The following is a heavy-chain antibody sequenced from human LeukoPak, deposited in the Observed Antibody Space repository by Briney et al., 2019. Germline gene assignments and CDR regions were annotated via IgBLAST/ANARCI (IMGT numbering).Heavy chain of an antibody. CDR1: GYSISSGYY. V-gene: IGHV4-38-2*02. Sequence: SETLSLTCTVSGYSISSGYYWGWIRQPPGKGLEWIGSIYHSGSTYYNPSLKSRVTISVDTSKNQFSLKLSSVTAADTAVYYCARRGRSLIAAAGPHKVWGQGTLVTVSS. J-gene: IGHJ4*02. D-gene: IGHD6-13*01. CDR3: ARRGRSLIAAAGPHKV. CDR2: IYHSGST.